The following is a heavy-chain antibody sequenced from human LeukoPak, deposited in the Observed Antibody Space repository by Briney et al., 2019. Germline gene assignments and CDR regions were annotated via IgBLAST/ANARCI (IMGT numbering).Heavy chain of an antibody. CDR1: GGSISSYY. CDR3: ARLESYGYFDY. V-gene: IGHV4-59*01. J-gene: IGHJ4*02. Sequence: PSETLSLTCTVSGGSISSYYWSWIRQPPGKGLEWIGYIYYGGSTNYNPSLKSRVTISVDTSKSQFSLKLSSVTAADTAVYYCARLESYGYFDYWGQGTLVTVSS. CDR2: IYYGGST. D-gene: IGHD1-26*01.